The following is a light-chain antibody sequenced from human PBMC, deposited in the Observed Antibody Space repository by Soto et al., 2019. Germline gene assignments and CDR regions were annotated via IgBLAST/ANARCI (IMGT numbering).Light chain of an antibody. CDR1: SGSVSTTNY. J-gene: IGLJ3*02. CDR2: ITN. Sequence: QTVVTQEPSFSVSPGGTVTLTCGLSSGSVSTTNYPTWFQQTPGQSPRTLIHITNIRSSGVPDRFSGSILGNKAALTITGAQADDESDYYCVLYMGGGIWVFGGGTKLTVL. V-gene: IGLV8-61*01. CDR3: VLYMGGGIWV.